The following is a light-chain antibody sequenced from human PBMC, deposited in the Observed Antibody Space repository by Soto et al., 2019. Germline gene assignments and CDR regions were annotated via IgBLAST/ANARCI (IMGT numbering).Light chain of an antibody. Sequence: QSVLTQPPSVSGAPGQRVAISCTGSSSNIGAGYDVHWYQHLPGRAPKLLVYANNNRPSGVPDRFSGSKSGTSASLAITGRQAEDEADYYCQSYDSALSAVVFGGGTKLTVL. V-gene: IGLV1-40*01. CDR3: QSYDSALSAVV. J-gene: IGLJ2*01. CDR2: ANN. CDR1: SSNIGAGYD.